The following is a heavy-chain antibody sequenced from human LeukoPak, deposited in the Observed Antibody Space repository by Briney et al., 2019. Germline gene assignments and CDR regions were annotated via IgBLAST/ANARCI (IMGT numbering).Heavy chain of an antibody. CDR3: ARAVANSGVVVSAGPTPNWFDP. D-gene: IGHD2-15*01. J-gene: IGHJ5*02. V-gene: IGHV3-74*01. CDR2: LNSDGTST. CDR1: GFTFNTYF. Sequence: QTGGSLRLYCAASGFTFNTYFMSWVRQAPGQGLVWVSRLNSDGTSTSYADSGKGRVTISRDNAKNTLYLQMNSLIVEDTAVYYCARAVANSGVVVSAGPTPNWFDPWGQGTLVTVSS.